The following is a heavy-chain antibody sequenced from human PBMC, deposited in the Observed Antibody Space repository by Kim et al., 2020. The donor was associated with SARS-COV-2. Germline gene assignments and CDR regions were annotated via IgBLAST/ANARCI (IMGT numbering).Heavy chain of an antibody. CDR2: ISGSGGST. Sequence: GGSLRLSCAASGFTFSSYAMSWVRQAPGKGLEWVSAISGSGGSTYYADSVKGRFTISRDNSKNTLYLQMNSLRADDTAVYYCAKTPLYSSSWYWFDPWGQGTLVTVSS. CDR3: AKTPLYSSSWYWFDP. D-gene: IGHD6-13*01. V-gene: IGHV3-23*01. CDR1: GFTFSSYA. J-gene: IGHJ5*02.